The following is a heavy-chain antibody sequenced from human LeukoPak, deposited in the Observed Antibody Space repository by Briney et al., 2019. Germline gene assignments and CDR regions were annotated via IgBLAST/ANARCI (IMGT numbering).Heavy chain of an antibody. CDR1: GYTFTGYY. CDR3: ARRFDYGGRRDNWFDP. D-gene: IGHD4-23*01. Sequence: ASVKVSCKASGYTFTGYYMHWMRQAPGQGLEWMGWINPNSGGTNYAQKFQGRVTMTRDTSISTAYMELSRLRSDDAAVYYCARRFDYGGRRDNWFDPWGQGTLVTVSS. J-gene: IGHJ5*02. V-gene: IGHV1-2*02. CDR2: INPNSGGT.